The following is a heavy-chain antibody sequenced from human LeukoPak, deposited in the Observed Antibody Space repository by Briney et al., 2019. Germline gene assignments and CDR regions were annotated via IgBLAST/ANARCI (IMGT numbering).Heavy chain of an antibody. D-gene: IGHD2-21*02. Sequence: SETLSLTCTVSGYSISSGYYWGWIRQPPGKGLEWIGSIYHSGSTYYNPSLKSRVTISVDTSKNQFSLKLSSVTAADTAVYYCARGEVVTAIRDWFDPWGQGTLVTISS. CDR1: GYSISSGYY. J-gene: IGHJ5*02. CDR2: IYHSGST. CDR3: ARGEVVTAIRDWFDP. V-gene: IGHV4-38-2*02.